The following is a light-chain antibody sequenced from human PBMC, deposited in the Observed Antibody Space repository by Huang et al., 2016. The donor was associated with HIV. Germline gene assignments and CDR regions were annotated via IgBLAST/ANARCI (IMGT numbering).Light chain of an antibody. Sequence: DIQITQSPSSLSASIGDRVTITCRASRHIYSYLNWYQHRPGKAPNLLIYDEANLEVGVPSRFSGSGSGRNFTLIISSLQPEDFATYYCQQYDSLPRTFGPGTKV. CDR1: RHIYSY. J-gene: IGKJ3*01. CDR3: QQYDSLPRT. CDR2: DEA. V-gene: IGKV1-33*01.